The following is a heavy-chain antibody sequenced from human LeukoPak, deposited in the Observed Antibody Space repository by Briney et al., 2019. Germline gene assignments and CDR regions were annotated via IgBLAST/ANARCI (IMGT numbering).Heavy chain of an antibody. Sequence: PSETLSLTCTVSGGSIGSYYWSWIRQPPGKGLEWIGYIYYSGSTNYNPSLKSRVAISIDTSKNHFSLKLGSVTAADTAVYYCARDSISLASGSPVYYFDYWGQGTLVAVSS. J-gene: IGHJ4*02. V-gene: IGHV4-59*01. CDR3: ARDSISLASGSPVYYFDY. D-gene: IGHD6-25*01. CDR2: IYYSGST. CDR1: GGSIGSYY.